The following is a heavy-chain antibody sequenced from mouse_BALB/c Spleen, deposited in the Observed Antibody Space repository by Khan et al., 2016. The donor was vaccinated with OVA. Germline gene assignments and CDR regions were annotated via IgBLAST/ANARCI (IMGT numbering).Heavy chain of an antibody. CDR1: GFSLTSHG. Sequence: VELVESGPGLVAPSQSLSITCTVSGFSLTSHGVHWVRQPPGKGLEWLGVIWAGGSTNYNSALMSRLSISKDSSKSQVFLKMNSLQTDDTAMYYCARNSEPDYFDYWGQGTTLTVSS. J-gene: IGHJ2*01. V-gene: IGHV2-9*02. CDR3: ARNSEPDYFDY. D-gene: IGHD2-12*01. CDR2: IWAGGST.